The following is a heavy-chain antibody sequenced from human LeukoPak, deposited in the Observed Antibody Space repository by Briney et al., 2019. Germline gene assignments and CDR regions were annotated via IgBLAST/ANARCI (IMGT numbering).Heavy chain of an antibody. J-gene: IGHJ4*02. CDR1: GGSFSGYY. Sequence: SETLSLTCAVYGGSFSGYYWSWIRQPPGKGLEWIGEINHSGSTNYNPSLKSRVTISVDTSKNQFSLKLSSVTAADTAVYYCASLYYDFWSGYSAPPNYWGQGTLVIVSS. CDR3: ASLYYDFWSGYSAPPNY. V-gene: IGHV4-34*01. CDR2: INHSGST. D-gene: IGHD3-3*01.